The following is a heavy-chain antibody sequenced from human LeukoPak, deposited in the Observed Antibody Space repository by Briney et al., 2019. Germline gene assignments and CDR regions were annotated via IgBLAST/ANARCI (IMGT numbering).Heavy chain of an antibody. CDR2: ISYDGSNK. V-gene: IGHV3-30*04. D-gene: IGHD3-10*01. Sequence: GGSLRLSCAASGFTFSSYAMPWVRQAPGKGLEWVAVISYDGSNKYYADSVKGRFTISRDNSKNTLYLQMNSLRAEDTAVYYCARGSRRNYFDYWSQGTLVTVSS. CDR1: GFTFSSYA. J-gene: IGHJ4*02. CDR3: ARGSRRNYFDY.